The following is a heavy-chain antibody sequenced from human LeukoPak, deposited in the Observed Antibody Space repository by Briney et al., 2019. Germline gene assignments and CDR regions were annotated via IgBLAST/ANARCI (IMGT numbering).Heavy chain of an antibody. CDR3: AKGSRDVWGSHHWNQFDY. D-gene: IGHD3-16*02. J-gene: IGHJ4*02. CDR2: ISASGDGT. Sequence: PGGSLRLSCAASGFTFSSYATSWVRQAPGKGLEWVSGISASGDGTYYAESVKGRFTISRDNSKNTLYLQMNSLRAEDTAVYYCAKGSRDVWGSHHWNQFDYWGQGTLVTVSS. V-gene: IGHV3-23*01. CDR1: GFTFSSYA.